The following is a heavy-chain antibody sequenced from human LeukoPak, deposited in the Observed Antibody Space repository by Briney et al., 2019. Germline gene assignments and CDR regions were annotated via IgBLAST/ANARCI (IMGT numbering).Heavy chain of an antibody. D-gene: IGHD5-18*01. J-gene: IGHJ4*02. Sequence: SVKVSCKASGGTFSSYAISWVRQAPGQGLEWMGGIIPIFGTANYAQKFQGRVTITADKSTSTAYMELSSLRSEDTAVYYCARNGYGGYSYGHFDYWGQGTLVTVSS. CDR1: GGTFSSYA. V-gene: IGHV1-69*06. CDR2: IIPIFGTA. CDR3: ARNGYGGYSYGHFDY.